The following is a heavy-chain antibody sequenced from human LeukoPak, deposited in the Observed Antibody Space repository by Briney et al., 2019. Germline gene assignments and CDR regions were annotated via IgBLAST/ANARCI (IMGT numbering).Heavy chain of an antibody. CDR2: ISANSGNT. CDR1: GYTFTHSG. D-gene: IGHD3-22*01. Sequence: ASVRVSCKASGYTFTHSGINWVRQAPGQGLEWMGWISANSGNTQYAQSFQGRVTLTTDTSTTTAYMELRGLRFDDTAVYFCAREDLIGYYGMDVWGQGTTVIVAS. J-gene: IGHJ6*02. V-gene: IGHV1-18*01. CDR3: AREDLIGYYGMDV.